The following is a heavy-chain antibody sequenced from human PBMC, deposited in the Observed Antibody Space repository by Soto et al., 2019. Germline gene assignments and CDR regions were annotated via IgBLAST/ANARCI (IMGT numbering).Heavy chain of an antibody. CDR1: GGSISMYY. CDR2: IYYSGST. CDR3: ARAGTGRFLEWYYYYGMDV. D-gene: IGHD3-3*01. J-gene: IGHJ6*02. Sequence: ERLSRAGTVSGGSISMYYLSWIRQPPGKGLEWIGYIYYSGSTNYNPSLKSRVTISVDTSKNQFSLKLSYVTAEDTAVYYCARAGTGRFLEWYYYYGMDVWGQGTKVTVYS. V-gene: IGHV4-59*01.